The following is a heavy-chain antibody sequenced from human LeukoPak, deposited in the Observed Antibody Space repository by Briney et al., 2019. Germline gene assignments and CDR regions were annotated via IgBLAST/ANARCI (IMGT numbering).Heavy chain of an antibody. J-gene: IGHJ4*02. V-gene: IGHV1-69*04. CDR3: ARGGIAVAIDY. D-gene: IGHD6-19*01. Sequence: SVKVSCKASGGTFSSYAISWVRQAPGQGLEWMGRIIPILGIANYAQKFQGRVTITADKSTSTAYMELSSLRSGDTAVYYCARGGIAVAIDYWGQGTLVTVSS. CDR1: GGTFSSYA. CDR2: IIPILGIA.